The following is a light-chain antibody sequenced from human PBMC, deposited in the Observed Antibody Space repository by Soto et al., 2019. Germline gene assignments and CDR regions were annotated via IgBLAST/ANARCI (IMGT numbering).Light chain of an antibody. CDR3: QEYDNWLTWT. CDR1: ESVNRN. Sequence: EIVMTQSPATVSVSPGERATLSCRASESVNRNLAWYQQKPGQAPRLLMYGASTRATGIPARFSGSGSGTEFTLTISSLQPEDFAVYYCQEYDNWLTWTFGQGTKVDIK. V-gene: IGKV3D-15*01. J-gene: IGKJ1*01. CDR2: GAS.